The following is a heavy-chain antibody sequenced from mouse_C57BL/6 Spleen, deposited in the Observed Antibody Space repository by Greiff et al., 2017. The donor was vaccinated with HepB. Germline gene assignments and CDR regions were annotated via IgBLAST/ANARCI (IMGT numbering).Heavy chain of an antibody. D-gene: IGHD1-1*01. CDR1: GYAFSSSW. V-gene: IGHV1-82*01. CDR2: IYPGDGDT. Sequence: QVQLQQSGPELVKPGASVKISCKASGYAFSSSWMNWVKQRPGKGLEWIGRIYPGDGDTNYNGKFKGKATLTADKSSSTAYMQLSSLTSEDSAVYFCARRPNYYGSNWYFDVGGTGTTVTVSS. CDR3: ARRPNYYGSNWYFDV. J-gene: IGHJ1*03.